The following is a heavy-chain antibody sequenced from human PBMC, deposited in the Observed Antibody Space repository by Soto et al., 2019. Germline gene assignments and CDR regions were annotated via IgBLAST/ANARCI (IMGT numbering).Heavy chain of an antibody. CDR1: GFTFSSYG. CDR3: AKDTVTTSWSYYGMDV. D-gene: IGHD4-4*01. J-gene: IGHJ6*02. Sequence: QVQLVESGGGVVQPGRSLRLSCAASGFTFSSYGMHWVRQAPGKGLEWVAVISYDGSNKYYADSVKGRFTISRDNSKNTLYLQMNSLRAEDTAVYYCAKDTVTTSWSYYGMDVWGQGNTVTVSS. CDR2: ISYDGSNK. V-gene: IGHV3-30*18.